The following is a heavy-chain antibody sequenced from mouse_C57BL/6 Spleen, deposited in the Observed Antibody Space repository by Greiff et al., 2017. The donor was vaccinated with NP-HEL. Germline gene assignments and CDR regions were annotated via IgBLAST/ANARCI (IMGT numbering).Heavy chain of an antibody. CDR2: IYPGDGDT. J-gene: IGHJ2*01. V-gene: IGHV1-80*01. CDR3: ARERYDGYYYFDY. CDR1: GYAFSSYW. D-gene: IGHD2-3*01. Sequence: QVPLKESGAELVKPGASVKISCKASGYAFSSYWMNWVKQRPGKGLEWIGQIYPGDGDTNYNGKFKGKATLTADKSSSTAYMQLSSLTSEDSAVYFCARERYDGYYYFDYWGKGTTLTVSS.